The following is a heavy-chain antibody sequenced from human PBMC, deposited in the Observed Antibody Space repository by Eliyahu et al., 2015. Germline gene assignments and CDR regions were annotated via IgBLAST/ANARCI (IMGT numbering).Heavy chain of an antibody. J-gene: IGHJ5*02. CDR3: ARGSQKRYYDSSGYYYSWFDP. D-gene: IGHD3-22*01. CDR1: GGSFSGYX. CDR2: INHSGST. V-gene: IGHV4-34*01. Sequence: QVQLQQWGAGLLKPSETLSLTCAVYGGSFSGYXWXWIRQPPGKGLEWXGEINHSGSTNYNPSLKSRVTISVDTSKNQFSLKLSSVTAADTAVYYCARGSQKRYYDSSGYYYSWFDPWGQGTLVTVSS.